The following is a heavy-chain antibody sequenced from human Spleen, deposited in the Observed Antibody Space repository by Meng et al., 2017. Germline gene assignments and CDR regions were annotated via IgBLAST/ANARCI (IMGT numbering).Heavy chain of an antibody. CDR2: INAGNGNT. CDR3: ARDRQYSLVS. V-gene: IGHV1-3*01. J-gene: IGHJ4*02. Sequence: HVQLVLSGAEGKKPGAAVKVSCKASGYTLTSYGMHWVRQAPGQRLEWLGWINAGNGNTKYSQKFQGRVTITRDTSASTAYMELSSLRSDDTAFYYCARDRQYSLVSWGQGTLVTVSS. D-gene: IGHD6-6*01. CDR1: GYTLTSYG.